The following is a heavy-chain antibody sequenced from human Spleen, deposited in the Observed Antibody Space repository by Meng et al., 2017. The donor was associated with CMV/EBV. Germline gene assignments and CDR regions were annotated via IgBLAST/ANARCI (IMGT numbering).Heavy chain of an antibody. CDR3: ARSAPSVDFWSGSYHNWFDP. CDR1: GFTFASYS. J-gene: IGHJ5*02. V-gene: IGHV3-21*04. CDR2: ISSNSGLYI. Sequence: GESLKISCTASGFTFASYSMNWVRQAPGKGLEWVSSISSNSGLYIYYADSLQGRFIISRDNAANSLYLQMNSLTAEDTAVYYCARSAPSVDFWSGSYHNWFDPWGPGTLVTVSS. D-gene: IGHD3-3*01.